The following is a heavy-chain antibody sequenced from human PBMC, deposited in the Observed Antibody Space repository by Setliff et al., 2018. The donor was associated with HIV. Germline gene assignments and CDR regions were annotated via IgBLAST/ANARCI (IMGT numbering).Heavy chain of an antibody. Sequence: PSETLSLTCSVSGGSISGYYWNWIRQPPGKGLEWIGCIYYSGRTTYNSSLKSRVTISLDTSKKQFSLKLNFVTAADTAVYYCARGLMSYNFWGGRNDYHYMDVWGKGTTVTVSS. J-gene: IGHJ6*03. CDR3: ARGLMSYNFWGGRNDYHYMDV. D-gene: IGHD3-3*01. CDR1: GGSISGYY. V-gene: IGHV4-59*01. CDR2: IYYSGRT.